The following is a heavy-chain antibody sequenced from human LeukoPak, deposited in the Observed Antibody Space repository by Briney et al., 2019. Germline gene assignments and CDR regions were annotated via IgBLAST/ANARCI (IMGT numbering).Heavy chain of an antibody. CDR1: GGSFSGYY. D-gene: IGHD4-17*01. J-gene: IGHJ4*02. V-gene: IGHV4-34*12. Sequence: PSETLSLTCAVYGGSFSGYYWSWIRQPPGKGLEWIGSIFYSGSTYYNPSLKSRVTISVDTSKNQFSLKLSSVTAADTAVYYCATGGDYSGFDYWGQGTLVTVSS. CDR2: IFYSGST. CDR3: ATGGDYSGFDY.